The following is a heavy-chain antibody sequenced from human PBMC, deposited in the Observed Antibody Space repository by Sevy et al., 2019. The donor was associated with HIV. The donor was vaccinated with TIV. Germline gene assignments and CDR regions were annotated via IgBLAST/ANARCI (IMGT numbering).Heavy chain of an antibody. J-gene: IGHJ4*02. CDR1: GFTFSSYA. Sequence: GGSLRLSCTASGFTFSSYAMSWVRQAPGKGLEWVSVISGSDGSTYYADSVKGRFTISRDNSKNTLYLQMNSLRAEDTAVYYCAPNWNLDYWGQGTLVTVSS. CDR3: APNWNLDY. V-gene: IGHV3-23*01. D-gene: IGHD1-1*01. CDR2: ISGSDGST.